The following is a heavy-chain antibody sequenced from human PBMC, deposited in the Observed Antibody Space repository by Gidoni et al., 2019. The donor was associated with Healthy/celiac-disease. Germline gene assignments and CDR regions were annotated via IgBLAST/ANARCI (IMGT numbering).Heavy chain of an antibody. CDR2: IIPIFGTA. V-gene: IGHV1-69*01. CDR3: ASPGTYCSVGSCSSSSYSGMDV. CDR1: GGTFSSYA. D-gene: IGHD2-15*01. Sequence: QVQLVQSGAEVTKPGSSVKVSCKASGGTFSSYAISWVRQALGQGLDWMGGIIPIFGTANYAQKFQGRVTFTADESPSTAYMELSSLSSEDTAVYYCASPGTYCSVGSCSSSSYSGMDVWGQGTTFTVSS. J-gene: IGHJ6*02.